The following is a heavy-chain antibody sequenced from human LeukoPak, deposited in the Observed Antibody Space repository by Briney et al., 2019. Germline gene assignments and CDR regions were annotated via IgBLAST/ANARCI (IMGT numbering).Heavy chain of an antibody. Sequence: ASVKVSCKASGYTFTSYAMHWVRQAPGQRLEWMGWINAGNGNTKYSQKFQGRVTITRDTSAGTAYMELSSLRSEDTAVYYCARSGTTGWLIDYWGQGTLVTVSS. CDR3: ARSGTTGWLIDY. CDR1: GYTFTSYA. D-gene: IGHD1-1*01. J-gene: IGHJ4*02. V-gene: IGHV1-3*01. CDR2: INAGNGNT.